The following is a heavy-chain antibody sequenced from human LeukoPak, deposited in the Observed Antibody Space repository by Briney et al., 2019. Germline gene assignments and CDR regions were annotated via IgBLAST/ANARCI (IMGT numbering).Heavy chain of an antibody. D-gene: IGHD2-15*01. V-gene: IGHV3-30*02. CDR2: IRYDASNT. J-gene: IGHJ4*02. CDR3: ASSGVVAATSVFDY. Sequence: GGSLRLSCAASGFTFSTYGIHWVRQAPGKGLEWVAFIRYDASNTYYADSVKGRFTISRDNSKNTLYLQMNSLRAEDTAVYYCASSGVVAATSVFDYWGQGTLVTASS. CDR1: GFTFSTYG.